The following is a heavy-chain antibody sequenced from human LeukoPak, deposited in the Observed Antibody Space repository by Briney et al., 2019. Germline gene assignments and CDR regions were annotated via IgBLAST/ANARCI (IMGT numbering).Heavy chain of an antibody. D-gene: IGHD1-26*01. V-gene: IGHV3-21*01. CDR2: ISSSSSYI. J-gene: IGHJ4*02. CDR1: GFTFSSYS. CDR3: AREKVGATPFDY. Sequence: GGSLRLSCAASGFTFSSYSMNWVRQAPGKGPEWVSSISSSSSYIYYADSVKGRFTISRDNAKNSLYLQMNSLRAEDTAVYYCAREKVGATPFDYWGQGTLVTVSS.